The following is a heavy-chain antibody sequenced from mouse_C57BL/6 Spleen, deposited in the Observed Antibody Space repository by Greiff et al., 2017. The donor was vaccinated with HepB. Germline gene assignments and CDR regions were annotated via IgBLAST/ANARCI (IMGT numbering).Heavy chain of an antibody. CDR3: ARERDGNYDYAMDY. Sequence: VQLQQSGPELVKPGASVKISCKASGYAFSSSWMNWVKQRPGKGLEWIGRIYPGDGDTNYNGKFKGKATLTADKSSSTAYMQLSSLTSEDSAVDFCARERDGNYDYAMDYWGQGTSVTVSS. D-gene: IGHD2-1*01. V-gene: IGHV1-82*01. J-gene: IGHJ4*01. CDR2: IYPGDGDT. CDR1: GYAFSSSW.